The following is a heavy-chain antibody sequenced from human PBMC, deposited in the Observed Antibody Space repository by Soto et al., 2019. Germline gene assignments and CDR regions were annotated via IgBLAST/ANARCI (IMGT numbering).Heavy chain of an antibody. CDR2: INHSGNT. J-gene: IGHJ5*02. Sequence: PSETLYLTCAVSGGSIGSSAYYWGWIRQAPGKGLEWIGSINHSGNTYLSPSLKDRVTMSVDTSKKSFSLKLRSATAADTGLYYCSRRATEGFDPWGQGTLVTVSS. V-gene: IGHV4-39*01. CDR1: GGSIGSSAYY. CDR3: SRRATEGFDP.